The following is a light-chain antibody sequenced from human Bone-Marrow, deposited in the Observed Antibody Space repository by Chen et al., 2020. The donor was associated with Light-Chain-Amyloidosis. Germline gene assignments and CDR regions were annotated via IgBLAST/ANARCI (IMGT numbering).Light chain of an antibody. CDR2: DDS. CDR1: NMGSTS. J-gene: IGLJ3*02. Sequence: SYVLTQPSSVSVAPGPTATTACEGSNMGSTSVHWYQPTPGQAPLLVVYDDSDRPSGIPERLSGSNSGNTATLTISRVEAGDEADYYCQVWDRSSDRPVFGGGTKLTVL. CDR3: QVWDRSSDRPV. V-gene: IGLV3-21*02.